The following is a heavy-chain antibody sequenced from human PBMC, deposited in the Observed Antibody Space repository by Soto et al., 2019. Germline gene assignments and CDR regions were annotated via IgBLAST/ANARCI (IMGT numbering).Heavy chain of an antibody. J-gene: IGHJ5*02. Sequence: GASVKVSCKASGYTFTSYYMHWVRQAPGQGLEWMGIINPSGGSTSYARKFQGRVTMTRDTSTSTVYMELSSLRSEDTAVYYCARCDSSGSFRGWFDPWGQGTLVTVSS. D-gene: IGHD3-22*01. CDR1: GYTFTSYY. V-gene: IGHV1-46*01. CDR3: ARCDSSGSFRGWFDP. CDR2: INPSGGST.